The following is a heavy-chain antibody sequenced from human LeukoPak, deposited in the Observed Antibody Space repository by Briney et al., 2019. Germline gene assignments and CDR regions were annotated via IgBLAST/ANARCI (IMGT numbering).Heavy chain of an antibody. Sequence: SETLSLTCAVYGGSFSGYYWSWIRQPPGKGLEWIGEINHSGSTNYNPSLKSRVTMSVDTSKNQFSLKLSSVTAADTAVYYCAREGARGHPHVLRYFDWLTFDYWGQGTLVTVSS. CDR3: AREGARGHPHVLRYFDWLTFDY. CDR1: GGSFSGYY. D-gene: IGHD3-9*01. CDR2: INHSGST. V-gene: IGHV4-34*01. J-gene: IGHJ4*02.